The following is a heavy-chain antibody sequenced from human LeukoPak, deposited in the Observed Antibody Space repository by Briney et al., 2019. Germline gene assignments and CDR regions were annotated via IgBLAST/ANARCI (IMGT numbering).Heavy chain of an antibody. V-gene: IGHV3-33*01. CDR2: IWYDGSNK. J-gene: IGHJ6*02. D-gene: IGHD4-23*01. CDR1: GFTFSSYG. Sequence: GGSLRLSCAASGFTFSSYGMHWVRQAPGKGLEWVAVIWYDGSNKYYADSVKGRFTISRDNSKNTLYLQMNSLRAEDTAVYYCARERARYGGNRRRDYHYYGMDVWGQGTTVTVSS. CDR3: ARERARYGGNRRRDYHYYGMDV.